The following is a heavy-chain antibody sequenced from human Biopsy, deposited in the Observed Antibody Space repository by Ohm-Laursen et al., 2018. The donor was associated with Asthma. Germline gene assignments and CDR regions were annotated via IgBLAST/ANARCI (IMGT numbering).Heavy chain of an antibody. V-gene: IGHV3-30*03. D-gene: IGHD2-21*01. CDR1: VLTFSSYG. J-gene: IGHJ4*02. CDR2: ISNDGANK. CDR3: VRWRSGYPDHYSDF. Sequence: SLRLSCSASVLTFSSYGMVWVRLAPGKGLEWVALISNDGANKFYADSVKGRFTISRDNSKNTLDLQMNSLRGDDTAVYYCVRWRSGYPDHYSDFWGLGTLVTVSS.